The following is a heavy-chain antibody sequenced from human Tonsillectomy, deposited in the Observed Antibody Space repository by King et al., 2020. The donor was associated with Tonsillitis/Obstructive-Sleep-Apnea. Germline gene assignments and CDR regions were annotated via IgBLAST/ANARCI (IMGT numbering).Heavy chain of an antibody. D-gene: IGHD2-21*01. CDR1: GYNFFNHW. CDR3: ARLAYCAGDCFQFDN. V-gene: IGHV5-51*01. J-gene: IGHJ4*02. CDR2: IYPGDSDT. Sequence: QLVQSGAELKKPGESLKISCEASGYNFFNHWIGWVRQMPGKGLEWMAIIYPGDSDTRYSPPFQGQVTIAADGSISTAYLQWSSLKASDTAMYYCARLAYCAGDCFQFDNWGQGSLVAVST.